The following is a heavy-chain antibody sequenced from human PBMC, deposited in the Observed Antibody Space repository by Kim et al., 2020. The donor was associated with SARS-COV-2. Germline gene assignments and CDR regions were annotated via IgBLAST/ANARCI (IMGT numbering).Heavy chain of an antibody. V-gene: IGHV4-59*13. J-gene: IGHJ6*02. CDR2: IYYSGST. D-gene: IGHD6-13*01. Sequence: SETLSLTCTVSGGSISSYYWSWIRQPPGKGLEWIGYIYYSGSTNYNPSLKSRVTISVDTSKNQFSLKLSSVTAADTAVYYCARDDSRFYSDDYGMDVWGQGTTVTVSS. CDR1: GGSISSYY. CDR3: ARDDSRFYSDDYGMDV.